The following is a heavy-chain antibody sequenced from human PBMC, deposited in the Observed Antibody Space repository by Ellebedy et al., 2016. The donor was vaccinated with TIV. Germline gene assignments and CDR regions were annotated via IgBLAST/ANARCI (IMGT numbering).Heavy chain of an antibody. Sequence: ASVKVSCKASGGIFNSNAISWVRQAPGQGLEWMGGIIAIFGAANYAQKFQGRVTITADESTSTAYMELSSLRSEDTAVYYCVRDLSTADYRDYWGQGTLVTVSS. CDR2: IIAIFGAA. D-gene: IGHD4-11*01. CDR1: GGIFNSNA. CDR3: VRDLSTADYRDY. J-gene: IGHJ4*02. V-gene: IGHV1-69*13.